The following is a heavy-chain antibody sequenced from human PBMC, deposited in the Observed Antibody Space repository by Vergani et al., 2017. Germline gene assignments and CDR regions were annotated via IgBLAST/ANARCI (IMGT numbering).Heavy chain of an antibody. D-gene: IGHD5-18*01. CDR2: IYTSGST. Sequence: QVQLQESGPGLVKPSQTLSLTCTVSGGSISSGSYYWSWIRQPAGKGLEWIGRIYTSGSTNYNPSLKSRVTISVDTSKNQFSLKLSSVTAADTAVYYCAGEQSNGSYSYGYPDPWGQGTLVTVSS. J-gene: IGHJ5*02. CDR1: GGSISSGSYY. CDR3: AGEQSNGSYSYGYPDP. V-gene: IGHV4-61*02.